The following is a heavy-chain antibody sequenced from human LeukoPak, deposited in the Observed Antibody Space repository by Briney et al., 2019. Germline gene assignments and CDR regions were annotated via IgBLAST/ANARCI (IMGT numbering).Heavy chain of an antibody. V-gene: IGHV3-23*01. Sequence: GGSLRLSCAASGFTFSNYAMSWVRQAPGKGLEWVSVISDSGGRTYYADSVKGRFTISRDNSKNTLYLQMNSLRAEDTAVYYCAKDKIWGEDYFDYWGQGTLVTVSS. CDR1: GFTFSNYA. D-gene: IGHD3-16*01. CDR3: AKDKIWGEDYFDY. CDR2: ISDSGGRT. J-gene: IGHJ4*02.